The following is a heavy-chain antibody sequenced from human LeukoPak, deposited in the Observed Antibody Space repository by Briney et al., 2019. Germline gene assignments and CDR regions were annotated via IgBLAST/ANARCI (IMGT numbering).Heavy chain of an antibody. CDR3: ARAGQWLVEPYYYYYMDV. V-gene: IGHV3-48*03. CDR2: ISISGTTI. Sequence: PGGSLRLSCAASGFTFSNYEMNWVRQAPGKGLEWVSYISISGTTIYYADSVKGRFTISRDNAKNSLYLQMNSLRVEDTAVYYCARAGQWLVEPYYYYYMDVWGKGTTVTISS. D-gene: IGHD6-19*01. J-gene: IGHJ6*03. CDR1: GFTFSNYE.